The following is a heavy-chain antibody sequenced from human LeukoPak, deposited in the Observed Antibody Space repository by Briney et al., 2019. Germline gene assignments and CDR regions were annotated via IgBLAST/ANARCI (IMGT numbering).Heavy chain of an antibody. CDR1: GGSISSYY. D-gene: IGHD2-8*02. Sequence: SETLFLNCTVSGGSISSYYWSWIRQPPGKGLEWIAYISDIGSINYNPSLKSRVTISLDTSKNQFSLKLSSVTAADTAVYYCAGHHPRNTVDFWGQGTLVTVSS. V-gene: IGHV4-59*08. CDR2: ISDIGSI. CDR3: AGHHPRNTVDF. J-gene: IGHJ4*02.